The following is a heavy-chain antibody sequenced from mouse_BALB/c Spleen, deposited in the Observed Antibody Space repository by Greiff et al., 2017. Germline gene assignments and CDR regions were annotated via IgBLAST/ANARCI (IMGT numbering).Heavy chain of an antibody. CDR1: GFTFSSYT. CDR2: ISNGGGST. V-gene: IGHV5-12-2*01. Sequence: EVQLVESGGGLVQPGGSLKLSCAASGFTFSSYTMSWVRQTPEKRLVWVAYISNGGGSTYYPDTVKGRFTISRENAKNTLYLQMSSMKSEDTAMYYCARAGYYAMDYWGQGTSVTVSS. CDR3: ARAGYYAMDY. J-gene: IGHJ4*01. D-gene: IGHD4-1*01.